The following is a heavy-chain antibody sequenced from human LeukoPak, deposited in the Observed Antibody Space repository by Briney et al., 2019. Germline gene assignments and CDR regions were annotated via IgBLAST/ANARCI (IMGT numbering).Heavy chain of an antibody. J-gene: IGHJ4*02. D-gene: IGHD3-9*01. CDR3: ARVPEDYNILTGYLTPYFDY. Sequence: SETLSLTCTVSGGSISSYYWSWIRQPPGKGLEWIGYIYYSGSTNYNPSLKSRVTISVDTSKNQFSLKLSSVTAADTAVYYCARVPEDYNILTGYLTPYFDYWGQGTLVTVSS. CDR2: IYYSGST. CDR1: GGSISSYY. V-gene: IGHV4-59*01.